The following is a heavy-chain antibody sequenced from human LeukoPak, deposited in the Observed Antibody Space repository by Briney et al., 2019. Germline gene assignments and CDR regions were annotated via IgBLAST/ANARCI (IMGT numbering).Heavy chain of an antibody. CDR3: AKYDSTGYYWYFDL. D-gene: IGHD3-22*01. J-gene: IGHJ2*01. CDR1: GFTFSSYA. CDR2: ISYDGSNK. Sequence: GGSLRLSCAASGFTFSSYAMHWVRQAPGKGLEWVAVISYDGSNKYYADSVKGRFTISRDNSKNTLNLQMNSLRAEDTAVYYCAKYDSTGYYWYFDLWDRGTLVTVSS. V-gene: IGHV3-30*04.